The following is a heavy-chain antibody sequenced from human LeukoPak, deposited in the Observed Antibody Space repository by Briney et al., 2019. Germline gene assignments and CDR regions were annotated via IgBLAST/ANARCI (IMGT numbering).Heavy chain of an antibody. CDR3: ARGGGYYYQDY. J-gene: IGHJ4*02. Sequence: SETLSLTCTVSGGSISSYYWSWIRQPPGKGLEWIGYIYYSGSTNYNPSLKSRVTISVDTSKNQFSLKLSSVTAADTAVYYCARGGGYYYQDYWGQGTLVTVSS. D-gene: IGHD3-10*01. CDR2: IYYSGST. V-gene: IGHV4-59*12. CDR1: GGSISSYY.